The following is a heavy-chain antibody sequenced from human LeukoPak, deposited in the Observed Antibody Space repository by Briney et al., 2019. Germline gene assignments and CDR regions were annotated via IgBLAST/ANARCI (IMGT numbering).Heavy chain of an antibody. D-gene: IGHD3-22*01. CDR1: GFTFSRYA. CDR2: ISGSGGST. Sequence: GGSLRLSCAASGFTFSRYAMSWVRQAPGKGLEWVSAISGSGGSTYYADSVKGRFTISRDNSKNTLYLQMHSLSAEDTAVYYCAKASAMIVVVSKHFDYWGQGTLVTVSS. J-gene: IGHJ4*02. CDR3: AKASAMIVVVSKHFDY. V-gene: IGHV3-23*01.